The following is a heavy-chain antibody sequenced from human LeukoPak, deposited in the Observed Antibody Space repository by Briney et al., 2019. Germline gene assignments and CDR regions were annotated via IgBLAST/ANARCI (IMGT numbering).Heavy chain of an antibody. V-gene: IGHV3-53*01. Sequence: PAGSLTLSCAVSGFTVSSNYMSWVRQAPGQGLERVSVIYSGCSTYSAYSPKGRFTISRYNSKTTLYLQMNSLTAEDTAVYYCARFITMVRGRGCDYWGQGTLVTVSS. CDR1: GFTVSSNY. J-gene: IGHJ4*02. CDR3: ARFITMVRGRGCDY. D-gene: IGHD3-10*01. CDR2: IYSGCST.